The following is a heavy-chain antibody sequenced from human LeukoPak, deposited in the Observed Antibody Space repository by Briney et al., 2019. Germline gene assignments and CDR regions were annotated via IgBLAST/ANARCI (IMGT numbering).Heavy chain of an antibody. CDR2: IYYSGST. D-gene: IGHD6-19*01. CDR1: GGSNSSSSYY. J-gene: IGHJ5*02. Sequence: SEILSLTCTVSGGSNSSSSYYWGWLRQPPGKGLEWIGSIYYSGSTYYNPSLNSRVTISVDTSKNQFSLKLSSVTAADTAVYYCARSEQWLVLFDPWGQGTLVTVSS. CDR3: ARSEQWLVLFDP. V-gene: IGHV4-39*07.